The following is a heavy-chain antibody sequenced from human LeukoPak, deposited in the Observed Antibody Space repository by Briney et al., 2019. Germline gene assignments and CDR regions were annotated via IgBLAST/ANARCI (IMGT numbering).Heavy chain of an antibody. CDR1: GFTFSSYG. Sequence: PGGSLRLSCAASGFTFSSYGMHWVRQAPGKGLEWVAVISYDGSNKYYADSVKGRFTISRDNSKNTLYLQMNSLRAEDTAVYYCAKDLRAYYDFWSGYRHSDAFDIWGQGTMVTVSS. CDR2: ISYDGSNK. J-gene: IGHJ3*02. V-gene: IGHV3-30*18. D-gene: IGHD3-3*01. CDR3: AKDLRAYYDFWSGYRHSDAFDI.